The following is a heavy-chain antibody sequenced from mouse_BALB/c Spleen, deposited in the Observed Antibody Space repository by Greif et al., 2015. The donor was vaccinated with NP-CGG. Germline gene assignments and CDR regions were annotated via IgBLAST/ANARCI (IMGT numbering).Heavy chain of an antibody. V-gene: IGHV1-69*02. CDR3: ARSEGLWLRRGYYAMDY. Sequence: VQLQQSGAELVKPGAPVKLSCKASGYTFTSYWMNWVKQRPGRGLEWIGRIDPSDSETHYNQKFKDKATLTVDKSSSTAYIQLSSLTSEDSAVYYCARSEGLWLRRGYYAMDYWGQGTSVTVSS. CDR2: IDPSDSET. J-gene: IGHJ4*01. D-gene: IGHD2-2*01. CDR1: GYTFTSYW.